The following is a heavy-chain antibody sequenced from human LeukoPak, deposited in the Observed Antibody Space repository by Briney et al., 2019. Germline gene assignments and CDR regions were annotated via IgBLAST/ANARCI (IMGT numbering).Heavy chain of an antibody. CDR1: GYTFTGYY. CDR3: ARGYRRTLLWTGGY. V-gene: IGHV1-2*02. Sequence: ASVKVSCKACGYTFTGYYMDWVRQARGQGLEGMGWINPNSGGTKYTQKFKGRASMIRDTYTRTAYTEPSRRRSDNTAAYYCARGYRRTLLWTGGYWGQGTLVTVSS. D-gene: IGHD3-10*01. CDR2: INPNSGGT. J-gene: IGHJ4*02.